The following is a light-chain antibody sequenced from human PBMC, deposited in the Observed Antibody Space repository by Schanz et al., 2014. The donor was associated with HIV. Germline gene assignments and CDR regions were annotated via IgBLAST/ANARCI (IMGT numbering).Light chain of an antibody. J-gene: IGLJ3*02. CDR1: SSNIGSNT. CDR2: GNS. CDR3: QSYDSSLSGSKV. Sequence: QSVLTQPPSASGTPGQRVTISCSGSSSNIGSNTVNWYQQLPGTAPKLLIYGNSNRPSGVPDRFSGSKSDTSASLAITGLQAEDEADYYCQSYDSSLSGSKVFGGGTKVTVL. V-gene: IGLV1-40*01.